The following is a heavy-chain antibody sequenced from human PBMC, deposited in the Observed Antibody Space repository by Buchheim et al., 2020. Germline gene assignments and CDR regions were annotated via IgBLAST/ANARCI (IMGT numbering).Heavy chain of an antibody. CDR3: ARSPTDYFYQYGMDV. V-gene: IGHV2-70*15. J-gene: IGHJ6*02. CDR1: GFSLSTNRMC. Sequence: QVTLRESGPALVKPTQTLTLTCSFSGFSLSTNRMCVSWMRQPPGKPLEWLARIDWDEDEYYSASLRARLTISKDTSRNQVVLTLTNVGPADTGTYYCARSPTDYFYQYGMDVWGQGTT. CDR2: IDWDEDE.